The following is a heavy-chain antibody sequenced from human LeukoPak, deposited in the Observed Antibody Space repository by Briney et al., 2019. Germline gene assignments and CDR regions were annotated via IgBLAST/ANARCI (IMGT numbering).Heavy chain of an antibody. CDR1: GFTFCKEW. CDR3: ARGRGGSYHY. J-gene: IGHJ4*02. V-gene: IGHV3-74*01. CDR2: INTDGSTT. D-gene: IGHD1-26*01. Sequence: TGGSLRLSCAASGFTFCKEWMQWVRQAPGKGLVWVSRINTDGSTTTCADSVKGRFTISRDNAKNTLYLQMNSLGVEDRDVYYCARGRGGSYHYWGQGTLVTVSS.